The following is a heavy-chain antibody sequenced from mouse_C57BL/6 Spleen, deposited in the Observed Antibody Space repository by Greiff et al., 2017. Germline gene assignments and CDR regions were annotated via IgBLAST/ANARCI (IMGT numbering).Heavy chain of an antibody. D-gene: IGHD1-1*01. CDR3: AREDYYGSSSWFAY. J-gene: IGHJ3*01. CDR1: GFTFSSYG. CDR2: ISSGGSYT. Sequence: DVKLVESGGDLVKPGGSLKLSCAASGFTFSSYGMSWVRQTPDKRLEWVATISSGGSYTYYPDSVKGRFTISRDNAKNTLYLQMSSLKSEDTDMYYCAREDYYGSSSWFAYWGQGTLVTVSA. V-gene: IGHV5-6*02.